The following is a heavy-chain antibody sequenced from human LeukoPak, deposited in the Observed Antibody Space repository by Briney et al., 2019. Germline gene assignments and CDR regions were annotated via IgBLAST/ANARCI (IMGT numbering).Heavy chain of an antibody. CDR3: ANEIRPNDY. CDR2: IDISGDNA. Sequence: GGSLRLSCAASGFAFSSHAMCWVRQAPGRGLEWVSSIDISGDNAHYADSVKGRFTISRDNSKNTLYLQMDSLRAEGSAIYYCANEIRPNDYWGQGTLVTVSS. V-gene: IGHV3-23*01. CDR1: GFAFSSHA. D-gene: IGHD4-17*01. J-gene: IGHJ4*02.